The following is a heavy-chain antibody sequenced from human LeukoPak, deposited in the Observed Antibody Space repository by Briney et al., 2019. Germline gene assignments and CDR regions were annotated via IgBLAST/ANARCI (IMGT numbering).Heavy chain of an antibody. CDR3: ARAVAGPWDYYYGMDV. D-gene: IGHD6-19*01. V-gene: IGHV3-30-3*01. J-gene: IGHJ6*02. CDR1: GVTFSSYA. CDR2: ISYDGSTK. Sequence: PARSLRLSCAASGVTFSSYAMHWVRQAPGKGLEWVAVISYDGSTKYYAYSVKGRFTISRDNSKNTLYLQMTSLRAEDTAVYYCARAVAGPWDYYYGMDVWGQGTTVTVSS.